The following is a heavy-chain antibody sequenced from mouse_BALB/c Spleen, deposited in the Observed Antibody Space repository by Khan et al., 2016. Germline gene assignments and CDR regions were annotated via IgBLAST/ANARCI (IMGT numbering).Heavy chain of an antibody. J-gene: IGHJ2*01. CDR1: GYSITSDYA. V-gene: IGHV3-2*02. Sequence: EVQLQESGPGLVKPSQSLSLTCTVTGYSITSDYAWNWIRQFPGNKLEWMGYISYSGSTSYNPSLKSRISITRDTSKNQFSLQLNSVTTEDTATYYCARSRTTRYFDYWGQGTTLTVSS. CDR3: ARSRTTRYFDY. D-gene: IGHD1-1*01. CDR2: ISYSGST.